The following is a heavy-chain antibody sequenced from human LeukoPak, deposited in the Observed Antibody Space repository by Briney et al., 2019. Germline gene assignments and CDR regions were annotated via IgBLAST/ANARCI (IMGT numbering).Heavy chain of an antibody. J-gene: IGHJ4*02. D-gene: IGHD3-22*01. Sequence: ASVKVSCKASGGTFSTYGISWVRQAPGQGLEWMGGIIPIFGTANYAQKFQGRVTITADESTNTAYMDLSSLRSEDTAVYYCARVKPDYYDSSGYPPLGYWGQGTLVTVS. V-gene: IGHV1-69*13. CDR1: GGTFSTYG. CDR3: ARVKPDYYDSSGYPPLGY. CDR2: IIPIFGTA.